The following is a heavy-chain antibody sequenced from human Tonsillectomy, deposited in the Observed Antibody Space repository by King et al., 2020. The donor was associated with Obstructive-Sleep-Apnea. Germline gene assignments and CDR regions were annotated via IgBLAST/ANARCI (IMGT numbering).Heavy chain of an antibody. V-gene: IGHV3-30*18. CDR2: ISYDGSNK. J-gene: IGHJ4*02. CDR3: AKGEVDYYDSSGYYPYFDN. CDR1: GFTFSNYG. D-gene: IGHD3-22*01. Sequence: VQLVESGGGVVQPGRSLRLSCAGSGFTFSNYGMHWVRQAPGKGLEWVAVISYDGSNKYYVDSVKGRFTISRENSEDTLYLQMNTLRAEDTAVYYCAKGEVDYYDSSGYYPYFDNWGQGTLVTVSS.